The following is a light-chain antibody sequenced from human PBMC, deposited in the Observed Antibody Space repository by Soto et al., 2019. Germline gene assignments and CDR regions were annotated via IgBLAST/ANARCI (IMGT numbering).Light chain of an antibody. Sequence: EIVLTQSPDTLSLSPGERATLSCRASQSVRSNSLAWYQQKPGQAPRFLIYDASSRATGIPDRFSGSGSGTDFTLTISRLEPEDFAVYYCQQYGRTPLTFGGGTKVDIK. CDR1: QSVRSNS. CDR3: QQYGRTPLT. CDR2: DAS. V-gene: IGKV3-20*01. J-gene: IGKJ4*01.